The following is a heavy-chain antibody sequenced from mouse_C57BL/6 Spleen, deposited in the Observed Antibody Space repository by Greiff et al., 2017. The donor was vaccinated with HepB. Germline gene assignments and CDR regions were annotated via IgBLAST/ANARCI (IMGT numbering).Heavy chain of an antibody. V-gene: IGHV14-4*01. CDR1: GFNIKDDY. Sequence: VQLKESGAELVRPGASVKLSCTASGFNIKDDYMHWVKQRPEQGLEWIGWIDPENGDTEYASKFQGKATITADTSSNTAYLQLSSLTSADTAVYYCTPNWDGYWGQGTTLTVSS. CDR2: IDPENGDT. CDR3: TPNWDGY. D-gene: IGHD4-1*01. J-gene: IGHJ2*01.